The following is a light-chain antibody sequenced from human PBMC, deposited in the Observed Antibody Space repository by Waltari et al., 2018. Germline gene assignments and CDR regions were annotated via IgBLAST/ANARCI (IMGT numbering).Light chain of an antibody. CDR1: QSVGRT. J-gene: IGKJ1*01. CDR3: QKNGTRPAT. Sequence: ELVLPQPPASLSLSPGDIATLSCRASQSVGRTLAWYQQRPVQAPRLLIYDASSRATGIPDRFSGSGAGTDFSLTISRLEPEDFAVYYCQKNGTRPATFGQGTKVALK. V-gene: IGKV3D-20*01. CDR2: DAS.